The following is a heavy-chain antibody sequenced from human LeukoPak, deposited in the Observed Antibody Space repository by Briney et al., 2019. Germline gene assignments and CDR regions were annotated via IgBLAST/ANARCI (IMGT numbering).Heavy chain of an antibody. Sequence: ASVKVSCKASGYTLTSYGISWVRQAPGQGLEWMGWISAYNGNTNYAQKLQGRVTMTTDTSTSTAYMELRSLRSDDTAVYYCARILSSGWYFVSLYYFDYWGQGTLVTVSS. CDR1: GYTLTSYG. V-gene: IGHV1-18*01. J-gene: IGHJ4*02. CDR2: ISAYNGNT. D-gene: IGHD6-19*01. CDR3: ARILSSGWYFVSLYYFDY.